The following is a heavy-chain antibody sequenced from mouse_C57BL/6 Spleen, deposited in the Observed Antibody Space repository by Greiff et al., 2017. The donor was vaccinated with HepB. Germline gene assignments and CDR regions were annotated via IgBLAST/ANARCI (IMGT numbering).Heavy chain of an antibody. Sequence: VQLQQSGPELVKPGASVKISCKASGYTFTDYYMNWVKQSHGKSLEWIGDINPNNGGTSYNQKFKGKATLTVDKSSSTAYMELRSLTSEDSAVYYCARLGYYGSSSDYWGQGTTLTVSS. CDR1: GYTFTDYY. J-gene: IGHJ2*01. V-gene: IGHV1-26*01. CDR3: ARLGYYGSSSDY. CDR2: INPNNGGT. D-gene: IGHD1-1*01.